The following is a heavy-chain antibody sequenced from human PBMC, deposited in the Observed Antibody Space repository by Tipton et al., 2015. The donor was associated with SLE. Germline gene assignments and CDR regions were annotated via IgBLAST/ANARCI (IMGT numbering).Heavy chain of an antibody. D-gene: IGHD1-26*01. V-gene: IGHV4-39*07. CDR3: ARETGTYYSTWFDS. Sequence: GLVKPSETLSLICTVSGGSISSSSYYWGWIRQPPGKGLEWVGSIYYSGSTYYNPSLKSRVSISVDVSRNQFSLTLNSVTAADTATYSCARETGTYYSTWFDSWGQGTLVTVSS. J-gene: IGHJ5*01. CDR2: IYYSGST. CDR1: GGSISSSSYY.